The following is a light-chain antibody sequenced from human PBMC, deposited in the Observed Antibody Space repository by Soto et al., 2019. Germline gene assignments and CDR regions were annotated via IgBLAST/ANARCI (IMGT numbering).Light chain of an antibody. CDR3: CSYAGNNTVV. CDR2: EVS. V-gene: IGLV2-23*02. Sequence: QSVLTQPASVSGSRGQSMTISCTGTSSNVGSYNFVSWYRQYPGKAPELIIYEVSQRPSTFFNRFSGSKSGNTASLTVSGLQSDDEADYYCCSYAGNNTVVFGGGTKVTVL. CDR1: SSNVGSYNF. J-gene: IGLJ3*02.